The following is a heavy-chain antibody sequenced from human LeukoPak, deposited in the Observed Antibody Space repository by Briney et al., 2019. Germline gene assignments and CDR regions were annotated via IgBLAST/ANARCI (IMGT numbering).Heavy chain of an antibody. D-gene: IGHD5-24*01. CDR3: ASRDGPQGGFDY. CDR2: INPNSGGT. Sequence: ASVKVSCKASGYTFTGYYMHWVRQASGQGLEWMGWINPNSGGTDYAQKFQGRVTMTRDTSISTAYMELNRLRSDDTAVYYCASRDGPQGGFDYWGQGTLVTVYS. CDR1: GYTFTGYY. V-gene: IGHV1-2*02. J-gene: IGHJ4*02.